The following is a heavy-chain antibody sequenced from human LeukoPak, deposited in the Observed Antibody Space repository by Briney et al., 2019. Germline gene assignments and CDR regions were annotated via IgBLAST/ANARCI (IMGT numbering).Heavy chain of an antibody. D-gene: IGHD3-3*02. J-gene: IGHJ6*04. V-gene: IGHV3-30*02. CDR1: GFIFSSYD. CDR2: IRPDGHNK. Sequence: GGSLRLSCVGSGFIFSSYDMGWVRQAPGKGPEWVAFIRPDGHNKYYADSVKGRFMISRDNSKNTVDLQMNSLRGDDTAMYYCAKEGAASWDVDVWGKGTTVTVSS. CDR3: AKEGAASWDVDV.